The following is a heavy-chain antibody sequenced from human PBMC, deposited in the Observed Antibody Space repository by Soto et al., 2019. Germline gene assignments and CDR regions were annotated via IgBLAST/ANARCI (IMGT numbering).Heavy chain of an antibody. CDR3: ARLQAAVPHY. J-gene: IGHJ4*02. CDR2: IFYDGYT. CDR1: GDSISGSPYF. V-gene: IGHV4-39*01. Sequence: QLQLQESGPGLVKPSETLSLTCTVSGDSISGSPYFWGWIRQPPGKGLEWIASIFYDGYTYYTPSLKRRAIISVDTSKNQFSLKLTSVAAADTAIYFCARLQAAVPHYWGQGTRVIVSS. D-gene: IGHD6-13*01.